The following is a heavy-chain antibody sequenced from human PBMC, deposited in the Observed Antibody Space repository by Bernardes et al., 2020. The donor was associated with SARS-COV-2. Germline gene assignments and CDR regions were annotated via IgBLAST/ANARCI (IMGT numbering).Heavy chain of an antibody. CDR1: GFTFNSYS. CDR2: INLNSDYI. V-gene: IGHV3-21*01. D-gene: IGHD3-16*02. Sequence: GGSLRLSCAASGFTFNSYSMNWVRQTPGKGLEWVASINLNSDYIYYAVSVRGRFTISRDNAQNSLFLQMNSLRAEDTALYYCVRGYTGVPTSIQFYQWGRGTLVTVSS. CDR3: VRGYTGVPTSIQFYQ. J-gene: IGHJ1*01.